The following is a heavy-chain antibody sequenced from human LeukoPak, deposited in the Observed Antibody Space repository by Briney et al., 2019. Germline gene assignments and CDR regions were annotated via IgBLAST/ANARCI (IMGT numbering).Heavy chain of an antibody. CDR3: AKDEGGRTTYYDFWSGYYEGVGYFDY. Sequence: PGGSLRLSCAASGFTFSSYAMSWVRQAPGKGLEWFSAISGSGGSTYYADSVKGRFTISRDNSKNTLYLQMNSLRAEDTAVYYCAKDEGGRTTYYDFWSGYYEGVGYFDYWGQGTLVTVSS. CDR2: ISGSGGST. J-gene: IGHJ4*02. V-gene: IGHV3-23*01. CDR1: GFTFSSYA. D-gene: IGHD3-3*01.